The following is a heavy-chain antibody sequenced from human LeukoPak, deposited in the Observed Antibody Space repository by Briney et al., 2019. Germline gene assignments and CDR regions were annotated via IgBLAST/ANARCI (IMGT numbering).Heavy chain of an antibody. J-gene: IGHJ3*02. CDR2: ISSSGGNT. V-gene: IGHV3-23*01. Sequence: PGGSLRLSCAASGFTFSSYAMNWVRQAPGRGLEWVSAISSSGGNTYYADSVKGRFTISRDNSKNTLCLQMNSLRAEDTAVYYCAKGYSSGWLDAFDIWGQGTMVTVSS. CDR1: GFTFSSYA. CDR3: AKGYSSGWLDAFDI. D-gene: IGHD6-19*01.